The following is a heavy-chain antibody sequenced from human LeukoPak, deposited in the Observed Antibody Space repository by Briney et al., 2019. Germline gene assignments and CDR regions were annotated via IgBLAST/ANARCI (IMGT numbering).Heavy chain of an antibody. J-gene: IGHJ2*01. CDR3: ARDPGGWYFDL. V-gene: IGHV3-53*01. CDR1: GFTVSSNY. Sequence: PGGSLRLSCAASGFTVSSNYMSWVRQAPGKGLEWVSVICSGGSTYYADSVKGRFTISRDNSKNTLYLQMNSLRAEDTAVYYCARDPGGWYFDLWGRGTLVTVSS. CDR2: ICSGGST. D-gene: IGHD3-16*01.